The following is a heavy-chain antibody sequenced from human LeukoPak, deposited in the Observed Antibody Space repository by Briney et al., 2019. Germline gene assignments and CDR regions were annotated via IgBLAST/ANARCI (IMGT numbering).Heavy chain of an antibody. CDR1: GFTFSTYG. J-gene: IGHJ1*01. CDR3: AKAIYSGSYYGLYFQH. V-gene: IGHV3-30*18. Sequence: GGSLRLSCAASGFTFSTYGMHWVRQAPGKGREWVAITSYEGSNKYHADSVKGRFTISRDNSKNTVYLQMNSLRAEDTAVYYCAKAIYSGSYYGLYFQHWGQGTLVTVSS. CDR2: TSYEGSNK. D-gene: IGHD1-26*01.